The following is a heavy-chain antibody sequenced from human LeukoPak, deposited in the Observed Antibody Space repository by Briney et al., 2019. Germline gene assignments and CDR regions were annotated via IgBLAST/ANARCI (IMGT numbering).Heavy chain of an antibody. CDR3: ARDGVAAGLYFDS. CDR1: GFIFSDYW. J-gene: IGHJ4*02. CDR2: INQGGSEK. D-gene: IGHD2-15*01. V-gene: IGHV3-7*03. Sequence: GGSLRLSCAASGFIFSDYWMNWVRQAPGKGLEWVASINQGGSEKHYVDSLRGRFTISRDNAKNSLYLQMSSLRVVDTAVYYCARDGVAAGLYFDSWGQGTLVTVSS.